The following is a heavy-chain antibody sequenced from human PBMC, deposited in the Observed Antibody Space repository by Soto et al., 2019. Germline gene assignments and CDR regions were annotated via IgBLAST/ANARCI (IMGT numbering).Heavy chain of an antibody. Sequence: QVHLLQSGAEVQKPGASVKLSCKTSGYTFTDYAIHWVRQAPGQGLEWLGWIAAGNGNTKFSQNFQGRVSITRDTSATTAYMELTSLRSEDTAVYYCARESLLMWTPDFWGQGTLVTVSS. CDR1: GYTFTDYA. CDR2: IAAGNGNT. D-gene: IGHD2-15*01. J-gene: IGHJ4*02. V-gene: IGHV1-3*01. CDR3: ARESLLMWTPDF.